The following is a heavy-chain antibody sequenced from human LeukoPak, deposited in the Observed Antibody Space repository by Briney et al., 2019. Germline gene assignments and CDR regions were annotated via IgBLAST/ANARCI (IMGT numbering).Heavy chain of an antibody. V-gene: IGHV3-7*01. Sequence: GGSLRLSCAASGLSFTSYWMSWVRQAPGKGLEFVANINQDAGTTNYVDSVKGRFTISRDNADNSLYLQMSSLRAEDTALYYFPRDPGWSSFDIWGQGIRVTVSS. CDR3: PRDPGWSSFDI. D-gene: IGHD2-15*01. J-gene: IGHJ3*02. CDR2: INQDAGTT. CDR1: GLSFTSYW.